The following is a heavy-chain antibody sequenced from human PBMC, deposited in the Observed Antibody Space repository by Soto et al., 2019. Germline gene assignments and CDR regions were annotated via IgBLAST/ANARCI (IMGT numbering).Heavy chain of an antibody. V-gene: IGHV1-69*08. CDR2: IIPALGTT. CDR3: ARPDFGDYWYFDL. Sequence: QDQLVQSGAAVKKPGSSVKVSCKAFGGPFSSHTFSWVRQAPGQGLEWMGRIIPALGTTTYAQKFQGRVTITADESVTTVYMELNSLRPEDTAVYYCARPDFGDYWYFDLWGRGTLVTVSS. CDR1: GGPFSSHT. J-gene: IGHJ2*01. D-gene: IGHD4-17*01.